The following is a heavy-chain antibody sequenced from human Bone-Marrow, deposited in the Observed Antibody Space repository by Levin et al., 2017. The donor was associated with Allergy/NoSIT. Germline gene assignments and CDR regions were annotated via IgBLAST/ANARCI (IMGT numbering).Heavy chain of an antibody. Sequence: ASVKVSCKASGYTFTSYDINWVRQATGQGLEWMGWMNPNSGNTGYAQKFQGRVTMTRNTSISTAYMELSSLRSEDTAVYYCARGIDYYYYMDVWGKGTTVTVSS. V-gene: IGHV1-8*01. CDR3: ARGIDYYYYMDV. CDR2: MNPNSGNT. J-gene: IGHJ6*03. CDR1: GYTFTSYD.